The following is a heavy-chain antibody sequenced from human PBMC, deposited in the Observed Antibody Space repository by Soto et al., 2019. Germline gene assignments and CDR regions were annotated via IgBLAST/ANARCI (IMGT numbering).Heavy chain of an antibody. CDR2: INPGNRNT. Sequence: QVQLVQSGAEVKKPGASVKVCCKASGYTFTNYPMHWVRQAPGQRLEWMGWINPGNRNTKYSQKFQGIVTITRDTSASTAYMELSSLRSEDTAVYYCARDVGAFDIWGQGTMVTVSS. CDR1: GYTFTNYP. J-gene: IGHJ3*02. V-gene: IGHV1-3*01. D-gene: IGHD3-10*01. CDR3: ARDVGAFDI.